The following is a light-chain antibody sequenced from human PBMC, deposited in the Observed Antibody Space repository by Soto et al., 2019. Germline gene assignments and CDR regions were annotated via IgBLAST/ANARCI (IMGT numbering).Light chain of an antibody. CDR1: SSDVGSYNL. CDR3: CSYAGSITFYV. J-gene: IGLJ1*01. V-gene: IGLV2-23*01. CDR2: EGS. Sequence: QSALTQPASVSGSPGQSITISCTGTSSDVGSYNLVSWYQQHPDKAPKLMIYEGSKRPSGVSNRFSGSKSGNTASLTISGLQAEDEADYYCCSYAGSITFYVFGTGTKLTVL.